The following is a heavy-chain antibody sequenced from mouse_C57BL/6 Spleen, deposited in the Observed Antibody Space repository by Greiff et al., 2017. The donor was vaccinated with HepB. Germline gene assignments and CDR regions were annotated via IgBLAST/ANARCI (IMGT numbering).Heavy chain of an antibody. J-gene: IGHJ1*03. Sequence: QVQLQQSGAELVKPGASVKISCKASGYAFSSYWMNWVKQRPGKGLEWIGQIYPGDGDTNYNGKFKGKATLTADKSSSTAYMQLSSLTSEDSAVYFCARIHYYGSSYRYFDVWGTGTTVTVSS. CDR2: IYPGDGDT. CDR1: GYAFSSYW. D-gene: IGHD1-1*01. V-gene: IGHV1-80*01. CDR3: ARIHYYGSSYRYFDV.